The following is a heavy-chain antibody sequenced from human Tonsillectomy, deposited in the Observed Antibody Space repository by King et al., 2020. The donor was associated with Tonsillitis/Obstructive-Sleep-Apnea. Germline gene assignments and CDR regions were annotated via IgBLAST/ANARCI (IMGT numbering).Heavy chain of an antibody. CDR2: ISFDGSSK. D-gene: IGHD1-26*01. J-gene: IGHJ4*02. CDR3: ARDRSGSYYLGFDY. CDR1: GFTFSSYA. V-gene: IGHV3-30*04. Sequence: VQLVESGGGVVQPGRSLRLSCAASGFTFSSYAMYWARQAPGKGLDWVAVISFDGSSKYYADSVKGRFTISRDNSKNTLYLEMNSLRAEDTAVYYCARDRSGSYYLGFDYWGQGTLVTVSS.